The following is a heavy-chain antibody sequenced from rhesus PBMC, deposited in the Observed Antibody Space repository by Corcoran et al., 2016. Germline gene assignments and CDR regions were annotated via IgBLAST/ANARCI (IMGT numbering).Heavy chain of an antibody. CDR1: GYSIRSGDY. J-gene: IGHJ4*01. Sequence: QVQLQESGPGLVKPSETLSLTCAVSGYSIRSGDYLGWFRQPPGKGLEDIGYISGSSGSTYYNPSLKSRVTISKDTSKNQFSLKLSSVTAADTAVYYCASHSSGRPFDYWGQGVLVTVSS. V-gene: IGHV4-99*01. D-gene: IGHD2-21*01. CDR2: ISGSSGST. CDR3: ASHSSGRPFDY.